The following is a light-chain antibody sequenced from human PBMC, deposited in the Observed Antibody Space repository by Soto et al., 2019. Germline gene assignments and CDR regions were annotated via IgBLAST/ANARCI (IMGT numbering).Light chain of an antibody. V-gene: IGKV3-20*01. CDR2: DAS. CDR1: QSIASH. Sequence: EDVLTQSPGTLSLSPGERASLSCRASQSIASHLAWYQQKPGQAPRLLIYDASNRATGIPARFSGSGSGTDFTLTISRLEPEDFAVYYCQQFATSPLTFGGGTKVDIK. CDR3: QQFATSPLT. J-gene: IGKJ4*01.